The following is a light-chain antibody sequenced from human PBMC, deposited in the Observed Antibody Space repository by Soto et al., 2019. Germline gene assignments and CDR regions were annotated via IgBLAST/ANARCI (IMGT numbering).Light chain of an antibody. CDR1: SSDVGGNDH. Sequence: QSVLTQPASVSGSPGQSFTISCTGTSSDVGGNDHVSWYQQHPGKAPKLIIYDVTVRPSGISPPFTGSKSENTAPLAVSGLQPEDEAEYNCSSDTNKDTLQFSGGTKVTV. V-gene: IGLV2-14*03. CDR2: DVT. CDR3: SSDTNKDTLQ. J-gene: IGLJ3*02.